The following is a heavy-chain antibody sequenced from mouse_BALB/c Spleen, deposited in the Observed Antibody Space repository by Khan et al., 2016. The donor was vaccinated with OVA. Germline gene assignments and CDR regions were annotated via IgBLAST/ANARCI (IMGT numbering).Heavy chain of an antibody. V-gene: IGHV1-31*01. Sequence: VQLQQSGPELMKPGASGKISCKASGYSFTTYYIHWVKQSHGKSLEWIGYIDPFSGDTTYNQKFKGMATLTVDKSSSTAYIQLRNLTSEDSAVYYCTIHGYVAWFTYWGQGTLVTVSA. CDR2: IDPFSGDT. J-gene: IGHJ3*01. D-gene: IGHD2-2*01. CDR1: GYSFTTYY. CDR3: TIHGYVAWFTY.